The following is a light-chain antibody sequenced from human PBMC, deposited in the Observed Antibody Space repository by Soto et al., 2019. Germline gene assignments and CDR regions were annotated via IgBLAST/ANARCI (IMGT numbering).Light chain of an antibody. CDR3: SSDTSSSTLVV. CDR1: RSDVGGYNY. Sequence: QSVLTPPASVSGSPGQSITISCTGTRSDVGGYNYVSWYQQHPGKAPKLMIFEVSNRPSGVSNRFSGSKSGNTASLTISGLQAADEADYYCSSDTSSSTLVVFGTGTKGTVL. CDR2: EVS. V-gene: IGLV2-14*01. J-gene: IGLJ1*01.